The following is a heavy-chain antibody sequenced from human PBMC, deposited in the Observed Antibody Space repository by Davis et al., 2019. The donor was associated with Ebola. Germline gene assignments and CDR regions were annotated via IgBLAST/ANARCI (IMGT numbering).Heavy chain of an antibody. CDR1: GFTFSSYG. CDR3: ARDRKRSGWYEAYYFDY. J-gene: IGHJ4*02. CDR2: IWYDGSNK. D-gene: IGHD6-19*01. V-gene: IGHV3-33*01. Sequence: PGGSLRLSCAASGFTFSSYGMHWVRQAPGKGLEWVAVIWYDGSNKYYADSVKGRFTISRDNSKNTLYLQMNSLRAEDTAVYYCARDRKRSGWYEAYYFDYWGQGTLVTVSS.